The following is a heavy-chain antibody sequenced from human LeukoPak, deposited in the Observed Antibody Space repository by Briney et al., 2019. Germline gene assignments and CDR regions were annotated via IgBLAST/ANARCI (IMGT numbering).Heavy chain of an antibody. CDR1: GFTFSSYS. J-gene: IGHJ3*02. Sequence: GGSLRLSCAASGFTFSSYSMNWVRQAPGKGLEWVSYISSSSSTIYYADSVKGRFTLSRDNSKNTLHLQMNNLRAEDTAIYYCAKDRETFCGGDCYSHAFDIWGLGSFVTVSS. D-gene: IGHD2-21*02. V-gene: IGHV3-48*01. CDR2: ISSSSSTI. CDR3: AKDRETFCGGDCYSHAFDI.